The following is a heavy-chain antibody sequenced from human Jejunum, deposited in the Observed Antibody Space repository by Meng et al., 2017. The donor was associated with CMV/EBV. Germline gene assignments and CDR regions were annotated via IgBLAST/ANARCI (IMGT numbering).Heavy chain of an antibody. Sequence: QVQLVQSGGEVKKPGASVKVSCKASGYTFTHYCLHWVRQAPGQGLQWMGWFNAGDGGATVSQNFQDRVNMTRDTSATTAYMELSSLRSEDTAIYYCARSGSGWSVDFWGQGTLVTVSS. CDR2: FNAGDGGA. CDR3: ARSGSGWSVDF. V-gene: IGHV1-3*01. CDR1: GYTFTHYC. D-gene: IGHD2-15*01. J-gene: IGHJ4*02.